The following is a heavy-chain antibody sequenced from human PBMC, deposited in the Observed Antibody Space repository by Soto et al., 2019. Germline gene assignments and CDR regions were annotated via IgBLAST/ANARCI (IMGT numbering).Heavy chain of an antibody. J-gene: IGHJ4*02. CDR1: GDSISWSNYY. Sequence: PSETLSLTCSASGDSISWSNYYWGWIRHPPGKGLEWIGSIYYRGYTYYNPSLKSRVTVSVDTSKEQFSLRLSSVTATDTSIYYCARHMYSYDSSGPSWFFDYWGQGALVTVSS. CDR2: IYYRGYT. D-gene: IGHD3-22*01. V-gene: IGHV4-39*01. CDR3: ARHMYSYDSSGPSWFFDY.